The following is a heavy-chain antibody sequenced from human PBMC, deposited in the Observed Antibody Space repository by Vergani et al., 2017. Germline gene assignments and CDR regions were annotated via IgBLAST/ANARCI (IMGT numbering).Heavy chain of an antibody. CDR1: GGSISSGSYY. CDR3: GRDPLYSTTGPFHLGDMGV. Sequence: QVQLQESGPGLVRPSQTLSLTCTVSGGSISSGSYYWSWFRQPAGKGLEWIGRFYTGGGTSYNPSLKSRVTISVDTSKNQFSLQLSSVTAADTAAYDCGRDPLYSTTGPFHLGDMGVWGQGTTVTVSS. J-gene: IGHJ6*02. D-gene: IGHD6-13*01. CDR2: FYTGGGT. V-gene: IGHV4-61*02.